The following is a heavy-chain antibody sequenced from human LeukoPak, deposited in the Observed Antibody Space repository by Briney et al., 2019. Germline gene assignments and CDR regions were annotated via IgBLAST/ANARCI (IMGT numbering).Heavy chain of an antibody. V-gene: IGHV3-48*01. CDR3: ARAAEGGDYSVYAFDI. Sequence: GGSLSLSCAASGFTFSSYSMNWVRHAPGEGLEWVSYISSSSSNIYYADSVKGRLTIYRDNAKNPLYLQMNSLRAEDTAVCYCARAAEGGDYSVYAFDIWGRGTMVTVSS. D-gene: IGHD2-21*02. CDR2: ISSSSSNI. J-gene: IGHJ3*02. CDR1: GFTFSSYS.